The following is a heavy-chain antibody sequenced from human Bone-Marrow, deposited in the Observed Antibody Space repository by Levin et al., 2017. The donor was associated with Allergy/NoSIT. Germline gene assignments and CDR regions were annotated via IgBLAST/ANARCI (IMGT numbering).Heavy chain of an antibody. V-gene: IGHV4-4*02. J-gene: IGHJ4*02. D-gene: IGHD3-22*01. CDR1: GGSISSSKW. Sequence: SETLSLTCAVSGGSISSSKWWSWVRQPPGKGLQWIGEIYHSGSTNYNPSLKSRVTISVDKSKNQFSLKLSSVTAADTAVYYCAREGSSGYSLDYWGQGTLVTVSS. CDR3: AREGSSGYSLDY. CDR2: IYHSGST.